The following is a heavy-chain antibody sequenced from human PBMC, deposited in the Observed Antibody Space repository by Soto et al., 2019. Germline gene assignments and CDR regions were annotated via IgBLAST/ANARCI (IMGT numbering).Heavy chain of an antibody. CDR1: GFIFSMYS. D-gene: IGHD2-21*02. CDR3: ARDHLILPAHDFFYGSDV. CDR2: IPQDGVDG. V-gene: IGHV3-7*03. Sequence: PGGSLRLSCEVSGFIFSMYSMSWVRQTPGKGLEWVAKIPQDGVDGHYADAVKGRFTISRDNGKNSLYLQMNNLRAEDTAVYYCARDHLILPAHDFFYGSDVWGRGXTVTVYS. J-gene: IGHJ6*02.